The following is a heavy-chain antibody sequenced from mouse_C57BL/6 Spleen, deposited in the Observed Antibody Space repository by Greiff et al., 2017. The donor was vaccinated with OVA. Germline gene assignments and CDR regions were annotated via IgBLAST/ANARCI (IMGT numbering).Heavy chain of an antibody. Sequence: QVQLQQPGAELVKPGASVKLSCKASGYTFTSSWMQWVKQRPGQGLAWIGEIDPSDSYTNYNPKFKGKATLTVDTSSRTAYMQLSSLTSEDSAVYYCARGGTTVVATDYWGQGTTLTVSS. D-gene: IGHD1-1*01. CDR2: IDPSDSYT. CDR1: GYTFTSSW. V-gene: IGHV1-50*01. CDR3: ARGGTTVVATDY. J-gene: IGHJ2*01.